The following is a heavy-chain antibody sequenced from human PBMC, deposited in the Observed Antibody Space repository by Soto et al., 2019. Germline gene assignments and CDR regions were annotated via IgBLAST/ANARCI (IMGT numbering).Heavy chain of an antibody. Sequence: PSETLSLTCAVYGGSFSGYYWSWIRQPPGKGLEWIGEINHSGSTNYNPSLKSRVTISVDTSKNQFSLKLSSVTAADTAVYYCARAPHGFGETNYFDYWGQGTLVTVSS. V-gene: IGHV4-34*01. CDR3: ARAPHGFGETNYFDY. D-gene: IGHD3-10*01. CDR2: INHSGST. J-gene: IGHJ4*02. CDR1: GGSFSGYY.